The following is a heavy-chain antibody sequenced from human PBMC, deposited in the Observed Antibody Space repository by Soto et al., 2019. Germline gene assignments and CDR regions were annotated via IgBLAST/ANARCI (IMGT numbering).Heavy chain of an antibody. CDR3: ARVQPPYDIVVVVAPRDDAFDI. CDR2: IIPILGIA. J-gene: IGHJ3*02. D-gene: IGHD2-15*01. CDR1: GGAFSSYT. V-gene: IGHV1-69*02. Sequence: SVKVACKAAGGAFSSYTISWVRQAPGQGLERVGRIIPILGIANYAQKFQGRVTITADKSTSTAYMVLSSLRSEDTAVYYCARVQPPYDIVVVVAPRDDAFDIWGQGTMVTVSS.